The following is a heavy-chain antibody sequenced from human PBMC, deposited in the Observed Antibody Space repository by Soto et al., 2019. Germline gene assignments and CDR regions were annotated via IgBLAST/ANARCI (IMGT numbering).Heavy chain of an antibody. V-gene: IGHV3-33*01. CDR2: IWYDGSKK. Sequence: QVQLVESGGGVVQPGKSLTLSCGASGFTFRTYGMHWVRQAPGKGLEWVAVIWYDGSKKYYVDSVKGRFTISRDNSENTMFLQMNSLRAEDTAVYYCVRDNRGGVFDNWGQGTLVTVS. CDR1: GFTFRTYG. D-gene: IGHD3-10*01. J-gene: IGHJ4*02. CDR3: VRDNRGGVFDN.